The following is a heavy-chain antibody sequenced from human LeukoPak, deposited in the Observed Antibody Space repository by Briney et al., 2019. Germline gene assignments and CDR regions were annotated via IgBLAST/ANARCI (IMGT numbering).Heavy chain of an antibody. CDR3: ARPGEVYYYDSSGYPAHYFDY. J-gene: IGHJ4*02. Sequence: PSETLSLXCSVSGGSIYNSAYHWGWIRQPPGKGLEWIGSIYNSGITYYNPSLKSRVTISVDTSKNQFSLKLSSVTAADTAVYYCARPGEVYYYDSSGYPAHYFDYWGQGTLVTVSS. CDR1: GGSIYNSAYH. D-gene: IGHD3-22*01. V-gene: IGHV4-39*01. CDR2: IYNSGIT.